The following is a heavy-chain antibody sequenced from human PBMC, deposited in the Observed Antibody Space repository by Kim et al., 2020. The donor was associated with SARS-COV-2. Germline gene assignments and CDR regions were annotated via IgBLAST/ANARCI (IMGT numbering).Heavy chain of an antibody. J-gene: IGHJ4*02. D-gene: IGHD5-12*01. CDR1: GGSISSSSYY. Sequence: SETLSLTCTVSGGSISSSSYYWGWIRQPPGKGLEWIGSIYYSGSTYYNLSLKSRVTISVDTSKNQFSLKLSSVTAADTAVYYCARVDGYNGYWGQGTLVTVSS. CDR3: ARVDGYNGY. V-gene: IGHV4-39*07. CDR2: IYYSGST.